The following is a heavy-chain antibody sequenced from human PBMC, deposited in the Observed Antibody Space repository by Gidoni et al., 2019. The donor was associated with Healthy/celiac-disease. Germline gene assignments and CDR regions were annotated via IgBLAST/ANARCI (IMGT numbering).Heavy chain of an antibody. CDR2: IYYSGST. Sequence: VQLQESGPGLVMPSETLSLTCTVPGGSISSYYWSWIRQPPGKGLEWIGYIYYSGSTNYNPSLKSRVNISVDTSKNQFALKLSSVTAADTAVYYCAGDGGYFDYWGQGTLVTVSS. J-gene: IGHJ4*02. D-gene: IGHD2-21*02. CDR1: GGSISSYY. V-gene: IGHV4-59*08. CDR3: AGDGGYFDY.